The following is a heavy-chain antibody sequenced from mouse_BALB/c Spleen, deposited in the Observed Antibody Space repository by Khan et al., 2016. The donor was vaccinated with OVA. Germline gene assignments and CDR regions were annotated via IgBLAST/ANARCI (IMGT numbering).Heavy chain of an antibody. V-gene: IGHV1S132*01. Sequence: QVQLQQSGAELVKPGASVKLSCKTSGYTFTNYWIQWIKQRPGQGLGWIGQIFPGTGTTYYNQNFKGKATLTVDTSSNTAYMHLSSLTSEDSAVYFCARGYFGNYEIVYWGQGTLVTVSP. J-gene: IGHJ3*01. CDR2: IFPGTGTT. CDR3: ARGYFGNYEIVY. CDR1: GYTFTNYW. D-gene: IGHD2-1*01.